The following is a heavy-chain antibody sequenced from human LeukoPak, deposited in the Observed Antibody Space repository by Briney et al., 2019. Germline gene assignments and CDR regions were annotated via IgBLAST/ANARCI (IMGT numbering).Heavy chain of an antibody. CDR2: IQTSGST. CDR3: ARDRRNYYGSGSYYLYFDY. Sequence: SETLSLTCTVSGGSISSYYWNWIRQPAGKGLEWIGRIQTSGSTNYNPSLKSRVTMSIDTSKNQFSLKLSSVTAADTAVYYCARDRRNYYGSGSYYLYFDYWGQGTLVTVSS. CDR1: GGSISSYY. D-gene: IGHD3-10*01. J-gene: IGHJ4*02. V-gene: IGHV4-4*07.